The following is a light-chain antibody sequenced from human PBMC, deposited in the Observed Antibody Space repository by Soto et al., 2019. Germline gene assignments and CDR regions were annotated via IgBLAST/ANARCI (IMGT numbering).Light chain of an antibody. CDR1: QSIRSNY. J-gene: IGKJ5*01. V-gene: IGKV3D-20*02. Sequence: EIVLTQSPGTLSLSPGERATLSCRASQSIRSNYLAWYQQKPGQAPRFLIYGAFSRATGIPDRFSGSGSGTDFTLTISSLEPEDFAIYYCQQRQYWPPITFGQGTRLEIK. CDR2: GAF. CDR3: QQRQYWPPIT.